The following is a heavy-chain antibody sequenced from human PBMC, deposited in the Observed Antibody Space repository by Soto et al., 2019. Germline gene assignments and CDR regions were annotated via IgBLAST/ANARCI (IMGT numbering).Heavy chain of an antibody. CDR2: IYYSGST. J-gene: IGHJ4*02. D-gene: IGHD2-15*01. Sequence: QVQLQESGPGLVKPSQTLSLTCTVSGGSISSGGYYWSWIRQHPGKGLEWIGYIYYSGSTYYNPSLKSRVSISVDTSKNQFSLKLSSVTAADTAVYYCARSFSVVAATFPDYWGQGTLVTVSS. CDR1: GGSISSGGYY. V-gene: IGHV4-31*03. CDR3: ARSFSVVAATFPDY.